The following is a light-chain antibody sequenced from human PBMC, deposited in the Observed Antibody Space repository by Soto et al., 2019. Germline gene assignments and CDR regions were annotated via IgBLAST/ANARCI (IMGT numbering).Light chain of an antibody. CDR3: QQYSRSPRT. CDR1: QSVTSNY. Sequence: EIVMTQSPGTLSVSPGERATLSCRSSQSVTSNYLAWYQQKPGQAPRLLIYGASNRATGIPDRFSGSGSETDFTLTISRLEPEDFAVYYCQQYSRSPRTFGQGTKVDIK. V-gene: IGKV3-20*01. CDR2: GAS. J-gene: IGKJ1*01.